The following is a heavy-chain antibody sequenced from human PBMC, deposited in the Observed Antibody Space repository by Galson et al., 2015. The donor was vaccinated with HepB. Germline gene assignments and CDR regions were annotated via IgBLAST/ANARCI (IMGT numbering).Heavy chain of an antibody. J-gene: IGHJ3*02. Sequence: SLRLSCAASGFTLSSYSMNWVRQAPGKGLEWVAVISYDGSNKYYADSVKGRFTISRDNSKNTLYLQMNSLRAEDTAVYYCAREGYNGAPDAFDIWGQGTMVTVSS. CDR2: ISYDGSNK. CDR1: GFTLSSYS. V-gene: IGHV3-30*03. D-gene: IGHD5-24*01. CDR3: AREGYNGAPDAFDI.